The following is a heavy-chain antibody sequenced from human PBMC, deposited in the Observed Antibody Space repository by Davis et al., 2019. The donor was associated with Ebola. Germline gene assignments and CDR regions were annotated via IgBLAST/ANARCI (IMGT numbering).Heavy chain of an antibody. D-gene: IGHD3-16*02. CDR3: ASAFYDYVWGSYRY. V-gene: IGHV3-48*03. Sequence: GGSLRLSCAASGFSFSTYGMNWVRQAPGKGLEWISYIGSSDSIMHYADSVKGRFTISRDNAKTSLYLQMNGLRAEDTAVYYCASAFYDYVWGSYRYWGQGTLVTVSS. J-gene: IGHJ4*02. CDR1: GFSFSTYG. CDR2: IGSSDSIM.